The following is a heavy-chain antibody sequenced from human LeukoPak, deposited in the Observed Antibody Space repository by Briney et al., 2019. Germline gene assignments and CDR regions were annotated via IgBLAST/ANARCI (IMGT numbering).Heavy chain of an antibody. CDR2: INAGNGNT. D-gene: IGHD3-22*01. CDR1: GYTFTSYA. V-gene: IGHV1-3*01. J-gene: IGHJ4*02. CDR3: ARAAPYYYDSSGYGNY. Sequence: ASVKVSCKASGYTFTSYAMHWVRQAPGQRLEWMGWINAGNGNTKYSQKFQGRVTITRDTSASTAYMELSSLRSEDTAVYYCARAAPYYYDSSGYGNYWGQGTLVTVSS.